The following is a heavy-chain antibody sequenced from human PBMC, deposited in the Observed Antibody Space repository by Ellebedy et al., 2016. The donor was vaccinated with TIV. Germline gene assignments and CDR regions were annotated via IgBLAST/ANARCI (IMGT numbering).Heavy chain of an antibody. CDR3: AKNGIAVADFYWYFDL. J-gene: IGHJ2*01. V-gene: IGHV3-30*02. D-gene: IGHD6-19*01. CDR1: GFTFSSYG. CDR2: IRYDGSNK. Sequence: GESLKISCAASGFTFSSYGMHWVRQAPGKGLEWVAFIRYDGSNKYYADSVKGRFTISRDNSKNTLYLQMNSLRAEDTAVYYCAKNGIAVADFYWYFDLWGRGTLVTVSS.